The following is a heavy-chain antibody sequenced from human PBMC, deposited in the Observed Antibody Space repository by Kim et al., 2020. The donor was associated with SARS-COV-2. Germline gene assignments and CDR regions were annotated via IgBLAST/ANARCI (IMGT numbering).Heavy chain of an antibody. CDR1: GYTFTSYA. V-gene: IGHV1-3*01. D-gene: IGHD3-22*01. CDR3: ARTALGWYYYDSSGYLH. CDR2: INAGNGNT. J-gene: IGHJ4*02. Sequence: ASVKVSCKASGYTFTSYAMHWVRQAPGQRLEWMGWINAGNGNTKYSQKFQGRVTITRDTSASTAYMELSSLRSEDTAVYYCARTALGWYYYDSSGYLHWGQGTLVTVSS.